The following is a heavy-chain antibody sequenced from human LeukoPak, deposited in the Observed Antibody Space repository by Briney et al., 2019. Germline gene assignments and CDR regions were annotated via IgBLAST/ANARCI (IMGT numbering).Heavy chain of an antibody. CDR2: ISYDGSNK. J-gene: IGHJ4*02. V-gene: IGHV3-30-3*01. D-gene: IGHD5-24*01. CDR3: ARGSARWLQFMGAY. Sequence: GGSLRLSCEASGFTFSSYAMHWVRQAPGKGLEWVAVISYDGSNKYYADSVKGRFTISRDNSKNTLYLQMNSLRAEDTAVYYCARGSARWLQFMGAYWGQGTLVTVSS. CDR1: GFTFSSYA.